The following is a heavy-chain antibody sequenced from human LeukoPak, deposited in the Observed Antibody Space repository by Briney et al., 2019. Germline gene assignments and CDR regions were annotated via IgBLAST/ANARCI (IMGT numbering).Heavy chain of an antibody. CDR1: GFTFSSYA. J-gene: IGHJ5*02. V-gene: IGHV3-23*01. CDR3: AKDQALYSGLYTGIYYSPIDR. CDR2: ISGSGEFT. Sequence: PGGSLRLSCATSGFTFSSYAMTWVRQAPGRGLEWVSSISGSGEFTYYTDSAKGRFIISRDNSKSTLYLQMNFLRAEDTAVYYCAKDQALYSGLYTGIYYSPIDRWGQGTLVTVSS. D-gene: IGHD1-26*01.